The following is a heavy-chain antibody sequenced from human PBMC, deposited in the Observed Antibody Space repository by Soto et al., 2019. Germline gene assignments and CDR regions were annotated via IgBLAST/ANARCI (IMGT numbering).Heavy chain of an antibody. V-gene: IGHV3-30-3*01. J-gene: IGHJ4*02. D-gene: IGHD3-16*02. CDR1: GFTFSSYA. CDR2: ISYDGSNK. CDR3: ARDVNDYVWGSYRFDY. Sequence: GGSLRLSCAASGFTFSSYAMHWVRQAPGKGLEWVAVISYDGSNKYYADSVKGRFTISRDNSKNTLYLQMNSLRAEDTAVYYCARDVNDYVWGSYRFDYWGQGTLVTVSS.